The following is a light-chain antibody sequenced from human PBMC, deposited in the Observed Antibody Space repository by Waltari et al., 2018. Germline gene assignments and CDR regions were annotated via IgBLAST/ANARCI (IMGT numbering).Light chain of an antibody. J-gene: IGLJ1*01. Sequence: SYELTQSPSQSVSPGQTATINCSGDALPTEYVYWYQQKPGQDPVLIIYKDEERTPGIPDRCSVSSSGTTATWTISGVQSEDDADYYCQSADSSGTYYVFAAGTKVTVL. CDR2: KDE. CDR3: QSADSSGTYYV. V-gene: IGLV3-25*03. CDR1: ALPTEY.